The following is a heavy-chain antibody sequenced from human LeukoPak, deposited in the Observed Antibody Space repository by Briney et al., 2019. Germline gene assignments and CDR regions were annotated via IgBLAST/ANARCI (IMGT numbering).Heavy chain of an antibody. CDR1: GFTFSSYG. J-gene: IGHJ6*04. CDR2: ISYDGSNK. D-gene: IGHD6-13*01. V-gene: IGHV3-30*18. CDR3: AKSEFTIAAAGTVVSYYYGMDV. Sequence: GGSLRLSCTASGFTFSSYGMHWVRQAPGKGLEWVAVISYDGSNKYYADSVKGRFTISRDNSKNTLYLQMNSLRAEDTAVYYCAKSEFTIAAAGTVVSYYYGMDVWGKGTTVTVSS.